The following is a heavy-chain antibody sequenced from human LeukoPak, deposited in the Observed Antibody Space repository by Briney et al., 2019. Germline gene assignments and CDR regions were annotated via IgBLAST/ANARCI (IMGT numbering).Heavy chain of an antibody. J-gene: IGHJ5*02. CDR1: GYTFTSYG. V-gene: IGHV1-18*01. CDR2: ISAYNGNT. D-gene: IGHD6-6*01. Sequence: GASVKVSCKASGYTFTSYGISWVRQAPGQGLEWMGWISAYNGNTSYAQKPQGRVTMTTDTSTSAAYMELRSLRSDDTAVYYCARGRQLVPNNWFGPWGQGTLVTVSS. CDR3: ARGRQLVPNNWFGP.